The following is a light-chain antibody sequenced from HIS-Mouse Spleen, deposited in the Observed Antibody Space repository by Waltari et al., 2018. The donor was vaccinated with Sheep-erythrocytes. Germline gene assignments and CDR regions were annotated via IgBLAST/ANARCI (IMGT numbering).Light chain of an antibody. J-gene: IGLJ2*01. Sequence: QSALTQPASVSGSPGQSIPIPCTGTSSDVGSYNLVSWYQHHPGKAPKLMIYEGSKRPSVVSNRFSGSKSGNTACLTISGLQAEDEADYYCCSYAGSSTLVFGGGTKLTVL. CDR3: CSYAGSSTLV. CDR1: SSDVGSYNL. V-gene: IGLV2-23*01. CDR2: EGS.